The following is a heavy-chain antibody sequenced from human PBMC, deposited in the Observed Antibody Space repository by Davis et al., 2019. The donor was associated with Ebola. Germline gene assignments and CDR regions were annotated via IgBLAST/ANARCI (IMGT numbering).Heavy chain of an antibody. D-gene: IGHD6-13*01. CDR3: AKAAADQHFDY. CDR1: GYTFTSYD. J-gene: IGHJ4*02. CDR2: INPSGDSA. Sequence: AASVKVSCKASGYTFTSYDINWVRQATGQGLEWMGIINPSGDSANYAQKFQGRVTMTRDTSTSTVYMELSSLTSDDTAVYYCAKAAADQHFDYWGQGTLVTVSS. V-gene: IGHV1-46*01.